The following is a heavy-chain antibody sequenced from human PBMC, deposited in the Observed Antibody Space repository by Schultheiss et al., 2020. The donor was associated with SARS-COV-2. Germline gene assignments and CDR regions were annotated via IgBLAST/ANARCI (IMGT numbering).Heavy chain of an antibody. Sequence: ASVKVSCKASGYTFTSYGISWVRQAPGQRLEWMGWINAGNGNTKYSQKFQGRVTITRDTSASTAYMELSSLRSEDTAVYYCARVICRGGGDCYKYNWFDPWGQGTLVTVSS. J-gene: IGHJ5*02. CDR2: INAGNGNT. CDR3: ARVICRGGGDCYKYNWFDP. V-gene: IGHV1-3*01. D-gene: IGHD2-21*02. CDR1: GYTFTSYG.